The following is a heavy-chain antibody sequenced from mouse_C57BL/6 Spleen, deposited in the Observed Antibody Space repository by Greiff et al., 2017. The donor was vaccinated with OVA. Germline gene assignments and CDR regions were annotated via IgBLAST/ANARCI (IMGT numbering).Heavy chain of an antibody. CDR2: IDPSDSYT. Sequence: VQLQQPGAELVMPGASVKLSCKASGYTFTSYWMHWVKQRPGQGLEWIGEIDPSDSYTNYNQKFKGKSTLTVDKSSSTAYMQLSSLTSEDSAVYYCARGWYFDVWGTGTTVTVSS. CDR1: GYTFTSYW. CDR3: ARGWYFDV. V-gene: IGHV1-69*01. J-gene: IGHJ1*03.